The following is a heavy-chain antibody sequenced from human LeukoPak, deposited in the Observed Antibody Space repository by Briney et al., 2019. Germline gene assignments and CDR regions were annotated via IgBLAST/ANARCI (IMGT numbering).Heavy chain of an antibody. CDR1: GYTFSMYE. D-gene: IGHD6-13*01. CDR2: MNPDSGDT. CDR3: ARPRSSWYSDSFDI. V-gene: IGHV1-8*01. J-gene: IGHJ3*02. Sequence: ASVKVSCTASGYTFSMYEVNWVRQAPGQGLELMEWMNPDSGDTVYTQKFLDRVTMTRNTSTSTAYMELRDLRSEDTAIYYCARPRSSWYSDSFDIWGQGTVVTVSS.